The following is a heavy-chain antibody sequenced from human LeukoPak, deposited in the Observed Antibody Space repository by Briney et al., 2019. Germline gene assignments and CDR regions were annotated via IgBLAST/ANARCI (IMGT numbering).Heavy chain of an antibody. J-gene: IGHJ4*02. V-gene: IGHV4-4*07. CDR3: AGDPPITGTTRGDY. CDR2: IYTSGST. CDR1: GGSISSYY. Sequence: SETPSLTCTVSGGSISSYYWSWIRQPAGKGLEWIGRIYTSGSTNYNPSLKSRVTMSVDTSKNQFSLKLSSVTAADTAVYYCAGDPPITGTTRGDYWGQGTLVTVSS. D-gene: IGHD1-20*01.